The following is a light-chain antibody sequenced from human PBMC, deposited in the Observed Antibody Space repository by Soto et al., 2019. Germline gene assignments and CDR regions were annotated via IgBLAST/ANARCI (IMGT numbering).Light chain of an antibody. V-gene: IGLV2-14*03. CDR3: NSYTGSATPYV. CDR1: SSDVGGYNY. Sequence: QPSLTQPSSLSGSPGQSITLSCTGTSSDVGGYNYVSWYQHHPDKAPKLVIYDVTNRPSEVSNRFSGSKAGNTASLTISGLQAEDEADYYCNSYTGSATPYVFGTGTKVTVL. J-gene: IGLJ1*01. CDR2: DVT.